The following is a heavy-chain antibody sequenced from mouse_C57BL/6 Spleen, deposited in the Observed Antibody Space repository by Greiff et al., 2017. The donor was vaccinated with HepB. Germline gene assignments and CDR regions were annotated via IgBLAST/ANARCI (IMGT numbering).Heavy chain of an antibody. CDR2: IHPNSGST. CDR3: RYYYGSSHYYFDY. CDR1: GYTFTSYW. J-gene: IGHJ2*01. D-gene: IGHD1-1*01. Sequence: QVQLQQPGAELVKPGASVKLSCKASGYTFTSYWMHWVKQRPGRGLEWIGMIHPNSGSTNYNEKFKSKATLTVDNSSSTAYMQLSSLTSEDSAVYYCRYYYGSSHYYFDYWGQGTTLTVSS. V-gene: IGHV1-64*01.